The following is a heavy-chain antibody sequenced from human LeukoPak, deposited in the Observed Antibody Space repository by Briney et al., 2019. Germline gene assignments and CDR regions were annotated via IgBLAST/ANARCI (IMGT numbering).Heavy chain of an antibody. CDR1: GFTFSSYA. Sequence: GGSLRLSCAASGFTFSSYAMHWVRQAPGKGLEWVSSISSSISYIYYADSVKGRFTISRDNAKNSLYLQMNSLRAEDTAVYYCARDLYGDYAFDYWGQGTLVTVSS. CDR2: ISSSISYI. J-gene: IGHJ4*02. V-gene: IGHV3-21*01. CDR3: ARDLYGDYAFDY. D-gene: IGHD4-17*01.